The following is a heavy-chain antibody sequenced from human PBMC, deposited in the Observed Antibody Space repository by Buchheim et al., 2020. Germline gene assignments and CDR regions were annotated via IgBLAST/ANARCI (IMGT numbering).Heavy chain of an antibody. D-gene: IGHD3-3*01. CDR1: GFTFSSYG. V-gene: IGHV3-33*01. CDR2: IWYDGSNK. Sequence: QVQLVESGGGVVQPGRSLRLSCAAPGFTFSSYGMHWVRQAPGKGLEWVADIWYDGSNKYNADSVKGRFTISRDNSKNTLYLQMISLRAEDTAVYYCAGDWSGYSYRSPIDYWGQGTL. CDR3: AGDWSGYSYRSPIDY. J-gene: IGHJ4*02.